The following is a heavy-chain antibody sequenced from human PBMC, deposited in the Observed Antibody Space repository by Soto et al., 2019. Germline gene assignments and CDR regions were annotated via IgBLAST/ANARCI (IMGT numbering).Heavy chain of an antibody. D-gene: IGHD1-26*01. J-gene: IGHJ4*02. CDR3: AHAYGGRSLY. CDR2: IYWDDSK. Sequence: QITLKESGPTLVKPTQTLTLTCTFSGFSLTTDRVGVGWIRQPPGEALEWLAVIYWDDSKTYRPSLESRITTTKDTSKIQVALTMTNMDSLDTATYYCAHAYGGRSLYWGQGTLVTVSS. CDR1: GFSLTTDRVG. V-gene: IGHV2-5*02.